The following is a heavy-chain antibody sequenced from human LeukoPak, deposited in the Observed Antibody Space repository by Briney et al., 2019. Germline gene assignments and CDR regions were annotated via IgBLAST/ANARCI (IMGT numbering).Heavy chain of an antibody. CDR1: GFTFGDYA. V-gene: IGHV3-49*03. D-gene: IGHD1-26*01. Sequence: GGSLRLSSTASGFTFGDYAMSWFRQAPGKGLEWVGFIRSKAYGGTTEYAASVKGRFTISRDDSKSIAYLQTNSLKTEDTAVYYCTRFPPPYIVGALLNWFDPWGQGTLVTVSS. CDR2: IRSKAYGGTT. J-gene: IGHJ5*02. CDR3: TRFPPPYIVGALLNWFDP.